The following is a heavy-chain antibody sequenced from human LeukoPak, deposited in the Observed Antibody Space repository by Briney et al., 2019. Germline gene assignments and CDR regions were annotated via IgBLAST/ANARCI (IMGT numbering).Heavy chain of an antibody. D-gene: IGHD3-22*01. CDR1: GFTFSSYG. V-gene: IGHV3-23*01. CDR3: AFLRSYYDSSGYPYYFDY. Sequence: GGSLRLSCAASGFTFSSYGMSWVRQAPGKGLEWVSAFSGSGGSTYYADSVKGRFTISRDNSKNTLYLQMNSLRAEDTAVYYCAFLRSYYDSSGYPYYFDYWGQGTLVTVSS. CDR2: FSGSGGST. J-gene: IGHJ4*02.